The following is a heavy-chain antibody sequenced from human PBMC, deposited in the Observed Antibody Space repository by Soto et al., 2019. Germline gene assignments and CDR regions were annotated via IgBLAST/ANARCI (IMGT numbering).Heavy chain of an antibody. J-gene: IGHJ6*02. V-gene: IGHV3-33*01. Sequence: PGGSLRLSCAASGFTFSSYGMHLVLQAPGKGLEWVAVIWYDGSNKYYADSVKGRFTISRDNSKNTLYLQMNSLRAEDTAVYYCARDAITMVRGVVGYGMDVWGQGTTVTVSS. D-gene: IGHD3-10*01. CDR3: ARDAITMVRGVVGYGMDV. CDR1: GFTFSSYG. CDR2: IWYDGSNK.